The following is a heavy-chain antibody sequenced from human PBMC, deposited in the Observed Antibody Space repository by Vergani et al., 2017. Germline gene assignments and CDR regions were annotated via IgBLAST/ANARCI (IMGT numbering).Heavy chain of an antibody. Sequence: EVQLVESGGGLIQPGGSLRLSCAASGFTVSSNYMSWVRQAPGKGLEWVSVIYSGGSTYYADSVKGRFTISRDNSKNTLYLQMNSLRAEDTAVYYCARDPGYCSGGSCDPGYYYYGMDVWGQGTTVTVSS. V-gene: IGHV3-53*01. CDR2: IYSGGST. CDR3: ARDPGYCSGGSCDPGYYYYGMDV. CDR1: GFTVSSNY. D-gene: IGHD2-15*01. J-gene: IGHJ6*02.